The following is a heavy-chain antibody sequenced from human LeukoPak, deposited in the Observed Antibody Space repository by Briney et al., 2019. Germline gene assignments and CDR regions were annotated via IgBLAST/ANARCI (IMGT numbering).Heavy chain of an antibody. Sequence: KPGGSLRLSCAASGFTFSDYYMSWIRQAPGKGLEWISYISSSGTTIYYADSVKGRFTISRDTAKNSLYLQMNSLRAEDTAVYYCAAYSSGNGREFQHWGQGTLVTVSS. D-gene: IGHD3-22*01. CDR3: AAYSSGNGREFQH. CDR2: ISSSGTTI. J-gene: IGHJ1*01. V-gene: IGHV3-11*04. CDR1: GFTFSDYY.